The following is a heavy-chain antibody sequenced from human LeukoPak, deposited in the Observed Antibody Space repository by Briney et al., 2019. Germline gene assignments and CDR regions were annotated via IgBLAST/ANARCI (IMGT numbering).Heavy chain of an antibody. Sequence: GRSLRLSCAASGFTFDDYAMHWVRQAPGKGLEWVSGISWNSGSIGYADSVKGRFTISRDNAKNSLYLQMNSLRAEDTAVYYCARDSIDSSWYGIYYFDYWGQGTLVTVSS. D-gene: IGHD6-13*01. V-gene: IGHV3-9*01. CDR3: ARDSIDSSWYGIYYFDY. CDR1: GFTFDDYA. CDR2: ISWNSGSI. J-gene: IGHJ4*02.